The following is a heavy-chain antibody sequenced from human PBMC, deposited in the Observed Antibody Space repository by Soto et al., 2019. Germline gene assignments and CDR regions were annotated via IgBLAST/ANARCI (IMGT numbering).Heavy chain of an antibody. D-gene: IGHD2-15*01. CDR3: ARDGVGNSLAY. Sequence: QVQLVQSGPEVKKPGSSVKVSCKSSGGTFTTYTFSWVRQAPGQGLEWMAGIIPIFGASKSAQKYQDRVAITTDESTRTIYMELSSLRSDDTAVYYCARDGVGNSLAYWGQGTLVTVSS. CDR2: IIPIFGAS. J-gene: IGHJ4*02. V-gene: IGHV1-69*01. CDR1: GGTFTTYT.